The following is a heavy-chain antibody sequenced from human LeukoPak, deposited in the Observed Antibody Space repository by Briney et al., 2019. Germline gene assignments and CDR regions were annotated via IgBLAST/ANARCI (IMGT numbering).Heavy chain of an antibody. Sequence: SVKVSCKASGGTFSSYAISLVRQAPGQGLEWMGRIIPILGIANYAQKFQGRVTITADKSTSTAYMELSSLRSEDTAVYYCAGGSPDYYYYGMDVWGQGTTVTVSS. CDR1: GGTFSSYA. CDR2: IIPILGIA. D-gene: IGHD3-16*01. V-gene: IGHV1-69*04. J-gene: IGHJ6*02. CDR3: AGGSPDYYYYGMDV.